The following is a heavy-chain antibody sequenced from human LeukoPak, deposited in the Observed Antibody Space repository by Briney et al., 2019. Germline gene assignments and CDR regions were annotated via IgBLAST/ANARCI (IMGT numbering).Heavy chain of an antibody. CDR3: ARGGGYASPIGY. Sequence: PSETLSLTCTLSGGSISTYYWSWIRQPPGKGLDWIGYIYHSGSTDYNPPLKSRVTISVDTSKNQFSLKLSSVTAADTAVYYCARGGGYASPIGYWGQGALVTVSS. CDR2: IYHSGST. J-gene: IGHJ4*02. CDR1: GGSISTYY. V-gene: IGHV4-59*01. D-gene: IGHD5-12*01.